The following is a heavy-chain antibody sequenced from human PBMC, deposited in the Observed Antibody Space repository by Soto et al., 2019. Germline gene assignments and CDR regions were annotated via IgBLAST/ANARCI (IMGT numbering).Heavy chain of an antibody. V-gene: IGHV3-7*05. Sequence: EVQLVESGGGLVQPGGSLRLSCAASGFTFSRHWMSWVRQAPGKGLEWVAIIRQDGGEKYYVDSVKGRFTISRDNAQNSLYLQMNSLRAEDTAVYYCTRHSAEHYSGPLDYWGHGTLVTVSS. CDR1: GFTFSRHW. CDR2: IRQDGGEK. D-gene: IGHD1-26*01. CDR3: TRHSAEHYSGPLDY. J-gene: IGHJ4*01.